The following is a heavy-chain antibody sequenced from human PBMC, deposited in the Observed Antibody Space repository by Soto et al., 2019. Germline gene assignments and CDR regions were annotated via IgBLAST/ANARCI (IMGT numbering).Heavy chain of an antibody. D-gene: IGHD6-19*01. CDR3: AKDPREWLVHPEYFQH. V-gene: IGHV3-23*01. CDR2: ISGSGGST. Sequence: LRLSCAASGFTFSSYAMSWVRQAPGKGLEWASAISGSGGSTYYADSVKGRFTISRDNSKNTLYLQMNSLRAEDTAVYYCAKDPREWLVHPEYFQHWGQGTLVTVSS. CDR1: GFTFSSYA. J-gene: IGHJ1*01.